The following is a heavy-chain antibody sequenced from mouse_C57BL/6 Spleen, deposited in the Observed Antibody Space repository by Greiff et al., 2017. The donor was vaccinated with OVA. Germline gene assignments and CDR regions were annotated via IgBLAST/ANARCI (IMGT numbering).Heavy chain of an antibody. J-gene: IGHJ1*03. Sequence: EVKLMESGGGLVQPGGSLKLSCAASGFTFSSYAMSWVRQTPEKRLEWVATISDGGSYTYYPDNVKGRFTISRDNAKNNLYLQMSHLKSEDTAMYYCARDGGYGSSYPYWYFDVWGTGTTVTVSS. D-gene: IGHD1-1*01. V-gene: IGHV5-4*01. CDR2: ISDGGSYT. CDR3: ARDGGYGSSYPYWYFDV. CDR1: GFTFSSYA.